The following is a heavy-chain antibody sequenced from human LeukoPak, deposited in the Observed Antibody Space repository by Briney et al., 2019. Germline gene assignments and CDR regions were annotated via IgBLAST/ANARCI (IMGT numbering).Heavy chain of an antibody. V-gene: IGHV3-23*01. Sequence: GGSLRLSCAASGFTFSTYAMNWARQAPGKGLEWVSVISGSGDSTYYADSVKGRFTISRDNSKNTLYLQMNSLRAEDTAVYYCAKEMGYSSGSYFDYWGQGTLVTVSS. CDR1: GFTFSTYA. CDR2: ISGSGDST. CDR3: AKEMGYSSGSYFDY. J-gene: IGHJ4*02. D-gene: IGHD6-19*01.